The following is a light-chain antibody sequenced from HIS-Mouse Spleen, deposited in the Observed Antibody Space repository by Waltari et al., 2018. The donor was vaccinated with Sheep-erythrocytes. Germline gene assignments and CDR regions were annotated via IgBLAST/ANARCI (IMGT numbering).Light chain of an antibody. V-gene: IGLV1-36*01. J-gene: IGLJ1*01. CDR3: SSYTSSSTLV. Sequence: QSVLTQPPSVSEAPRQRVTISCSGSSSNIGNNAVNWYQQLPGKAPKLMIYDVSNRPSGVSNRFSGSKSGNTASLTISGLQAEDEADYYCSSYTSSSTLVFGTGTKVTVL. CDR1: SSNIGNNA. CDR2: DVS.